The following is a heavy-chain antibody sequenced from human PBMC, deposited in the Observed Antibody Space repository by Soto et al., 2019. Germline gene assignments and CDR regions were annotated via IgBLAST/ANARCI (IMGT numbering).Heavy chain of an antibody. CDR3: ARGSVAARRYYYYGMDV. CDR2: ISYDGSNK. CDR1: GFTFSSYA. V-gene: IGHV3-30-3*01. D-gene: IGHD6-6*01. Sequence: VQLVESGGGVVQPGRSLRLSCAASGFTFSSYAMHWVRQAPGKGLEWVAVISYDGSNKYYADSVKGRFTISRDNSKNTLYLQMNSLRAEDTAVYYCARGSVAARRYYYYGMDVWGQGTTVTVSS. J-gene: IGHJ6*02.